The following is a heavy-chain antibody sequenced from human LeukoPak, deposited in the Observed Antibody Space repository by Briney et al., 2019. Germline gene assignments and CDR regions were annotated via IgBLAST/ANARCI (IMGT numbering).Heavy chain of an antibody. Sequence: PGGSLRLSCAASGVTFSSYSMNCVRQAPGKGLEWVSSMSSSSSYIYYADSVKGRFTISRDNAKNSLYLQMNSLRAEDTAVYYCARDSKIQLWLRIVDYYGMDVWGQGTTVTVSS. J-gene: IGHJ6*02. CDR2: MSSSSSYI. D-gene: IGHD5-18*01. V-gene: IGHV3-21*01. CDR3: ARDSKIQLWLRIVDYYGMDV. CDR1: GVTFSSYS.